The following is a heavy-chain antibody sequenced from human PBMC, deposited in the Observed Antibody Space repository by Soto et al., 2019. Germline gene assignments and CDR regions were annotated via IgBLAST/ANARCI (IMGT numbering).Heavy chain of an antibody. CDR3: TKSADSAGWGVDF. Sequence: EGSLRLSCVASGFMFDSYAMNWVRQAPGKGLEWVSYISPGGDRIYYAESLKGRITISRDNARNSLSLQMNILSDEDTAVYYCTKSADSAGWGVDFWGQGTLVTVYS. D-gene: IGHD6-19*01. CDR2: ISPGGDRI. CDR1: GFMFDSYA. V-gene: IGHV3-48*02. J-gene: IGHJ4*02.